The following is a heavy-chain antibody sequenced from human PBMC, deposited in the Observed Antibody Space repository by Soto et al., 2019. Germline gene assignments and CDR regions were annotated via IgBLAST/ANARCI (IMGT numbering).Heavy chain of an antibody. CDR1: GGSISGHY. V-gene: IGHV4-59*11. CDR3: ARVGSSGWSPDY. Sequence: PSETRSLTCTVSGGSISGHYWVWIRQPPGEGMEXIGXXFXXGXTXXXNXXSLKSRVSISVDTSKNQFYLRLSSVTAADTAVYYCARVGSSGWSPDYWGQGTLVTVSS. D-gene: IGHD6-19*01. CDR2: XFXXGXT. J-gene: IGHJ4*02.